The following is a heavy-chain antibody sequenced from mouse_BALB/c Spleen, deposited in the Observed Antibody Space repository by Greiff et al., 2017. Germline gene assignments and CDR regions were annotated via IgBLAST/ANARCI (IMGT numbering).Heavy chain of an antibody. CDR3: ARGFITPVVGAMDY. Sequence: DVKLVESGGGLVKPGGSLKLSCAASGFTFSDYYMYWVRQTPEKRLEWVATISDGGSYTYYPDSVKGRFTISRDNAKNNLYLQMSSLKSEDTAMYYCARGFITPVVGAMDYWGQGTSVTVSS. CDR2: ISDGGSYT. V-gene: IGHV5-4*02. D-gene: IGHD1-1*01. CDR1: GFTFSDYY. J-gene: IGHJ4*01.